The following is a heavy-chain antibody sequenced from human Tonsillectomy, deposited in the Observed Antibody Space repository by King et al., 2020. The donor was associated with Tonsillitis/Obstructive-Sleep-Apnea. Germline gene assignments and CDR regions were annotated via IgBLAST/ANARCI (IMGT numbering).Heavy chain of an antibody. CDR2: ISGDGAYT. CDR1: GFTFDNYA. V-gene: IGHV3-43*02. Sequence: VQLVESGGGVVQPGGSLRLSCAASGFTFDNYAMHWVRQAPGKGLEWVSLISGDGAYTYYADSVKGRFTISRDNSKNSLYLQINSLRTEDTALYYCTKDTYYYDLDVWGKGTTVTVSS. J-gene: IGHJ6*03. CDR3: TKDTYYYDLDV.